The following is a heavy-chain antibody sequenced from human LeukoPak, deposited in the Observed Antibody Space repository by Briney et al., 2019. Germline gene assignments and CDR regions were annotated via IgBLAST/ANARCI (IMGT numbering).Heavy chain of an antibody. D-gene: IGHD2-8*01. CDR3: AREVVLMVYADPDDYYYYMDV. Sequence: ASVKVSCKASGYTFTSYYMHWVRQAPGQGLEWMGIINPSGGSTSYAQKFQGRVTMTRDTSTSTVYMELSSLRSEDTAVYYCAREVVLMVYADPDDYYYYMDVWGKGTTVTVSS. J-gene: IGHJ6*03. CDR2: INPSGGST. V-gene: IGHV1-46*01. CDR1: GYTFTSYY.